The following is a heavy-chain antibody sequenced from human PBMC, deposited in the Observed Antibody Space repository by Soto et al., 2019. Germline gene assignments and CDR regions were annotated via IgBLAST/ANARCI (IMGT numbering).Heavy chain of an antibody. D-gene: IGHD6-13*01. CDR3: AKEAVLWIAAAESEYYFDY. CDR2: ISAYNGNT. J-gene: IGHJ4*02. CDR1: GYTFTSYG. V-gene: IGHV1-18*01. Sequence: GASVKVSCKASGYTFTSYGISWVRQAPGQGLEWMGWISAYNGNTNYAQKLQGRVTMTTDTSTSTAYMELRSLRSDDTAVYYCAKEAVLWIAAAESEYYFDYWGQGTLVTVSS.